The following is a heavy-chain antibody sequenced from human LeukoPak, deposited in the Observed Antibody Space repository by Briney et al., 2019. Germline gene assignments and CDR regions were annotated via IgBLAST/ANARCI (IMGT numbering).Heavy chain of an antibody. CDR3: ARGTGYCVFDY. D-gene: IGHD3/OR15-3a*01. CDR1: GFTFSSFW. J-gene: IGHJ4*02. V-gene: IGHV3-74*01. CDR2: IKSEGSST. Sequence: GGSLRLSCAASGFTFSSFWMHWVRQTPGKGLVWGSRIKSEGSSTTYADSVKGRFTISRDNAKNTLYLQMNSLGAEDTAVYYCARGTGYCVFDYWGQGTLVTVSS.